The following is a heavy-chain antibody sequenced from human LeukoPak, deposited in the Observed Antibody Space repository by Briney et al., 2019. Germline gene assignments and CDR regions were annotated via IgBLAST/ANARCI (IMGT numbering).Heavy chain of an antibody. Sequence: GSLRLSCTASGFPFNEYSMNWVRQAPGKGLEWIAYIGIDSGNTWYADSVKGRFTISADSAKNSVSLQMSSLRVEDTAVYYCARDHNYAFDNWGQGTLVSVSS. J-gene: IGHJ4*02. V-gene: IGHV3-48*04. CDR3: ARDHNYAFDN. CDR2: IGIDSGNT. D-gene: IGHD1-1*01. CDR1: GFPFNEYS.